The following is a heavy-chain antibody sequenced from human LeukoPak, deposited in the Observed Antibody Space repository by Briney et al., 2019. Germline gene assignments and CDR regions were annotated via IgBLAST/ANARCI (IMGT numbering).Heavy chain of an antibody. CDR3: AKGHYSGSYAYFDY. CDR2: IRASGGST. CDR1: GFTFSSYA. V-gene: IGHV3-23*01. J-gene: IGHJ4*02. Sequence: GSLRLSCAASGFTFSSYAMSWVRQAPGKGLEWVSGIRASGGSTYYADSVKGRFTISRDNSKNTPYLQMNSLRAEDTAVYYCAKGHYSGSYAYFDYWGQGTLVTVSS. D-gene: IGHD3-10*01.